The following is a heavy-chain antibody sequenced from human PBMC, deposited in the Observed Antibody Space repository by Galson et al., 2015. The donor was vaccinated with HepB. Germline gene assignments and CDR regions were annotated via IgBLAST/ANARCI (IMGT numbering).Heavy chain of an antibody. Sequence: SLRLSCAASGFTSADYAMSWFRQAPGKGLEWVGLIRSKAYGGTTENAASVKDRFTISRDVSKSIAYLQMNSLKIEDTAVYYCTRRGSDYYYGMDVWGQGTTVTVSS. J-gene: IGHJ6*02. CDR2: IRSKAYGGTT. V-gene: IGHV3-49*03. CDR3: TRRGSDYYYGMDV. CDR1: GFTSADYA. D-gene: IGHD2-15*01.